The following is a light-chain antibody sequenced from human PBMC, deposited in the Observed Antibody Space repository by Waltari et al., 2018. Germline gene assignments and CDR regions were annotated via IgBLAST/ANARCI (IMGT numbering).Light chain of an antibody. J-gene: IGKJ4*01. CDR1: QSLLHSNGYNY. CDR2: LGS. Sequence: DIVMTQSPLSLPVTPVEPASISCRSSQSLLHSNGYNYLDWYLQKPGQSPQLLIYLGSNRASGVPDRFSGSGSGTDFTLKISRVEAEDVGVYYCMQALQTRLTFGGGTKVEIK. CDR3: MQALQTRLT. V-gene: IGKV2-28*01.